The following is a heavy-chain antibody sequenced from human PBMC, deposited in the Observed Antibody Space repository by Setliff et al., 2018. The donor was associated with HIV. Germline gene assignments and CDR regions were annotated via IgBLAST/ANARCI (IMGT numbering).Heavy chain of an antibody. J-gene: IGHJ3*02. CDR3: ASKVFCTNGVCLDAFDI. CDR2: ISAYNGKT. CDR1: GGSGGTFRNYG. Sequence: ASVKVSCKASGGSGGTFRNYGISWVRQAPGQGLEWMGWISAYNGKTNSAQKVQGRVTMTTDTSTSTAYMELGSLRSDDTAVYYCASKVFCTNGVCLDAFDIWGQGTMVTVSS. V-gene: IGHV1-18*01. D-gene: IGHD2-8*01.